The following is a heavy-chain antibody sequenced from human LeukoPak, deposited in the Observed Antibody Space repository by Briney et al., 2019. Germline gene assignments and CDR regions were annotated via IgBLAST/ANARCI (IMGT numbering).Heavy chain of an antibody. CDR1: GYTLTELS. V-gene: IGHV1-24*01. CDR3: ATGPTVTLGFDY. Sequence: ASVKVSCTVSGYTLTELSMHWVRQAPGKGLEWMGGFDPEDGETIYAQKFQGRVTMTEDTSTDTAYMELSSLRSEDTAVYYCATGPTVTLGFDYWGQGTLVTVSS. J-gene: IGHJ4*02. CDR2: FDPEDGET. D-gene: IGHD4-17*01.